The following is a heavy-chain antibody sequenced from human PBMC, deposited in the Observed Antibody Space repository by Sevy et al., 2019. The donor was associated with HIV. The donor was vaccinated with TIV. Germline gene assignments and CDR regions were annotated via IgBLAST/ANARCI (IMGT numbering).Heavy chain of an antibody. CDR2: IKQDGSDK. J-gene: IGHJ4*02. CDR3: TWGHYAS. Sequence: GGSLRLSCAASGFTFSSYWMSWVRQAPGKGLEWVANIKQDGSDKYYVDSMKGRFSISRDNAKNSLFLQMSSLRAEDTALYYCTWGHYASWGQGTLVTVSS. CDR1: GFTFSSYW. V-gene: IGHV3-7*04. D-gene: IGHD3-16*01.